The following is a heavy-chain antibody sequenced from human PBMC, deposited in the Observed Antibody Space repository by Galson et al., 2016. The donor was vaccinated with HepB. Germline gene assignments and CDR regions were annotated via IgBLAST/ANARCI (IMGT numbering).Heavy chain of an antibody. CDR1: GFTVSNNY. D-gene: IGHD5/OR15-5a*01. CDR3: ATSPSVGI. Sequence: SLRLSCAASGFTVSNNYMTWVRQAPGKELEWVSRVYSGCVTNYADSVKGRFTTSRDSSKNTLYLQMNSLRVEDTAVYHCATSPSVGIWGQGTLVTVSS. J-gene: IGHJ4*02. CDR2: VYSGCVT. V-gene: IGHV3-53*01.